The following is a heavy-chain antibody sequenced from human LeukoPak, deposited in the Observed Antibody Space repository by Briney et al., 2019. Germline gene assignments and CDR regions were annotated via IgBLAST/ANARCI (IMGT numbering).Heavy chain of an antibody. CDR2: IYYSGST. CDR3: ARLVIAVAELDAFDI. CDR1: GGSISSSSYY. D-gene: IGHD6-19*01. V-gene: IGHV4-39*01. Sequence: SETLSLTCTVSGGSISSSSYYWGWIRQPPGKGLEWIGSIYYSGSTYYNPSLKSRVTISVDTSKNQFSLKLSSVTAADTAVYYCARLVIAVAELDAFDIWGQGTMVTVSS. J-gene: IGHJ3*02.